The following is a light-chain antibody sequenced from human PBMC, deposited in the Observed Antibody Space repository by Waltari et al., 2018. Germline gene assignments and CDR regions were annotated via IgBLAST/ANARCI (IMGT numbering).Light chain of an antibody. Sequence: DIVMTQSPLSLPVTPGEPASISCRSSQSLLHNNGYNYLVLYLQKPGQSPLRLIYLASDRASGVPDRFSGSGSGTDFTLRITRVEADDVGIYYCMQNLQTPWTFGQGTKVEIK. CDR1: QSLLHNNGYNY. CDR2: LAS. CDR3: MQNLQTPWT. V-gene: IGKV2-28*01. J-gene: IGKJ1*01.